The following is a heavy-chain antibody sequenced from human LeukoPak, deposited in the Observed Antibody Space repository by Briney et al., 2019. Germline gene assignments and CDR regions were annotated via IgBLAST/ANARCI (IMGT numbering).Heavy chain of an antibody. Sequence: PSETLSLTCAVYGGSFSGYYWSWIRQPPGKGLEWIGEINHSGSTNYNPSLKSRVTISVDTSKNQFSLKLSSVTAADTAVYYCARGSTMVRGVISYYYYYYMDAWGKGTTVTVSS. CDR1: GGSFSGYY. D-gene: IGHD3-10*01. J-gene: IGHJ6*03. V-gene: IGHV4-34*01. CDR3: ARGSTMVRGVISYYYYYYMDA. CDR2: INHSGST.